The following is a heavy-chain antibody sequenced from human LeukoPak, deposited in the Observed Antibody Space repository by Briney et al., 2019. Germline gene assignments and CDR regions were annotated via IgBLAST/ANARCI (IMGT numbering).Heavy chain of an antibody. Sequence: SETLSLTCTVSGGSISSYYWGWIRQPPGKGLEWIGSIYYSGSTYYNPSLKSRVTISVNTSKNQFSLKLSSVTAADTAVYYCARLSDGYNQAPYFDYWGQGTLVTVSS. CDR3: ARLSDGYNQAPYFDY. CDR1: GGSISSYY. CDR2: IYYSGST. J-gene: IGHJ4*02. V-gene: IGHV4-39*01. D-gene: IGHD5-24*01.